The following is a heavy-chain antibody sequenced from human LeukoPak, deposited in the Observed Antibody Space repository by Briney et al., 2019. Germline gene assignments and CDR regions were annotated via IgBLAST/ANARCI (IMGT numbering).Heavy chain of an antibody. D-gene: IGHD3-16*01. CDR3: ARGLGGNWFDP. V-gene: IGHV4-61*02. CDR2: IYTSGST. J-gene: IGHJ5*02. Sequence: SETLSLTCTVSGGSISSGSYYWSWIRQPAGKGLEWIGRIYTSGSTNYNPSLKSRVTISVDTSKNQFSLKLSSVTAADTAVYYCARGLGGNWFDPWGQGTLVTVSS. CDR1: GGSISSGSYY.